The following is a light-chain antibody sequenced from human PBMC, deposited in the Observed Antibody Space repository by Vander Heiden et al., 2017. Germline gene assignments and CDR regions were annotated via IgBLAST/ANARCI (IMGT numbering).Light chain of an antibody. J-gene: IGKJ4*01. CDR3: LQHNSYPRLT. V-gene: IGKV1-17*01. CDR1: QGIRND. CDR2: AAS. Sequence: DSQMTQSPSSLSASVGDRVTITCRASQGIRNDLGWYQQKPGKAPKRLIYAASSLQSVVPSRFSGSDYGIEFTLTISSRQPGDFAPYYCLQHNSYPRLTFGVGTMVEIK.